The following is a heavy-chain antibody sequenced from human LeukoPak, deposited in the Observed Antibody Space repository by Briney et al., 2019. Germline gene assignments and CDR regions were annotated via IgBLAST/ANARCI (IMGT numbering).Heavy chain of an antibody. CDR1: GGSISSYY. D-gene: IGHD6-13*01. CDR3: ARVESSSWPPYYFDY. J-gene: IGHJ4*02. V-gene: IGHV4-59*12. Sequence: SETLSLTCTISGGSISSYYWSWIRQPPGKGLEWIGYIYYTGSTNHNPSLKSRVTISVDTSKNQFSLQQNSVTPEDTAVYYCARVESSSWPPYYFDYWGQGTLVTVSS. CDR2: IYYTGST.